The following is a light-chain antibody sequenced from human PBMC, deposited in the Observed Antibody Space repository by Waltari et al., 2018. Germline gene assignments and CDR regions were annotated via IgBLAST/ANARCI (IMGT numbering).Light chain of an antibody. V-gene: IGLV1-51*01. CDR1: SSNIGNNY. J-gene: IGLJ1*01. CDR2: DNG. CDR3: GTWDSSLSLYV. Sequence: QSVLTQPPSVSAAPGQKVNVSCSGSSSNIGNNYVSWYQQLQGPAPTLLIYDNGKRPSGIPDRLSGSKSGTSATLGITGLQTGDEADYYCGTWDSSLSLYVFGTGTKVTVL.